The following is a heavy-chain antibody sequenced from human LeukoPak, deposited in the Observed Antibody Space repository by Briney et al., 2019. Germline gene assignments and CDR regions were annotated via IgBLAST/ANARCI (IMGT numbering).Heavy chain of an antibody. V-gene: IGHV1-8*02. J-gene: IGHJ4*02. CDR2: MNPNSGNT. Sequence: GASVKVSCKASGYTFTSYYMHWVRQATGQGLEWMGWMNPNSGNTGYAQKFQGRVTMTRNTSISTAYMELSSLRSEDTAVYYCARDDYSGGFDYWGQGTLVTVSS. CDR3: ARDDYSGGFDY. D-gene: IGHD4-17*01. CDR1: GYTFTSYY.